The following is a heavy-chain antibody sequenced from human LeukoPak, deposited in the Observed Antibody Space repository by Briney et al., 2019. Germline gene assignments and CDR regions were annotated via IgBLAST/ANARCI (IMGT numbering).Heavy chain of an antibody. V-gene: IGHV1-69*13. CDR3: ARDEVMSVWGSYRYNAFDI. D-gene: IGHD3-16*02. CDR1: GGTFSSYA. Sequence: SVKVSCKASGGTFSSYAISWVRQAPGQGLEWMGGIIPIFGTANYAQKFQGRVTITADESTSTAYMELSSLRSEDTAVYYCARDEVMSVWGSYRYNAFDIWGQGTMVTVSS. CDR2: IIPIFGTA. J-gene: IGHJ3*02.